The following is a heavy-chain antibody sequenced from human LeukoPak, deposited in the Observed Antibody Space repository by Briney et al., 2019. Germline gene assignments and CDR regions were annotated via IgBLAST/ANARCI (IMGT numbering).Heavy chain of an antibody. J-gene: IGHJ4*02. Sequence: PSETLSLTCSFSGGSIISYYWSWIRQPPRKGLEWIGYIYYSGSTNYNPSLKSRVTISVDTSENQLSLKLSSVTAADTAVYYCARAHSSSWYMDYWGQGTLVTVSS. CDR2: IYYSGST. CDR1: GGSIISYY. V-gene: IGHV4-59*01. CDR3: ARAHSSSWYMDY. D-gene: IGHD6-13*01.